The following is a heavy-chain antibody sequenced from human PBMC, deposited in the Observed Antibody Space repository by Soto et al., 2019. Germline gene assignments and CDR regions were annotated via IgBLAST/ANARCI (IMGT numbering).Heavy chain of an antibody. V-gene: IGHV3-23*01. CDR2: VSIGGST. Sequence: DVQLLESGGGLVQPEGSLRLSCAASGFTFSSYAMGWVRQVPGKGLEWVAVVSIGGSTHYADSVRGRFTISRDTSNNRLSLQMNSLTAGDTAVYFWAKTRGAGGHFDYWGQGALVTVSS. CDR1: GFTFSSYA. J-gene: IGHJ4*02. D-gene: IGHD2-15*01. CDR3: AKTRGAGGHFDY.